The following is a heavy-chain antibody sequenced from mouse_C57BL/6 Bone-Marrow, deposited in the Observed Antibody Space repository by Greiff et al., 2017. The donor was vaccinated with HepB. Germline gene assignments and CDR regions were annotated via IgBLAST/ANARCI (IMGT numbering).Heavy chain of an antibody. CDR1: GFTFSSYA. J-gene: IGHJ3*01. Sequence: EVKLEESGGGLVKPGGSLKLSCAASGFTFSSYAMSWVRQTPEKRLEWVATISDGGSYTYYPDNVKGRFTISRDNAKNNLYLQMSHLKSEDTAMYYCRSTMITPWFAYWGQGTLVTVSA. CDR2: ISDGGSYT. CDR3: RSTMITPWFAY. V-gene: IGHV5-4*03. D-gene: IGHD2-4*01.